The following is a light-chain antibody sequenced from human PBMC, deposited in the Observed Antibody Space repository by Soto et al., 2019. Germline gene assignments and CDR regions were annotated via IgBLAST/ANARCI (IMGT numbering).Light chain of an antibody. CDR1: QSVLLTSNNKNY. V-gene: IGKV4-1*01. Sequence: DIVMTQSPDSLAVSLGEKATINCKSSQSVLLTSNNKNYLAWYQQKPGQPPKVLISWASTRESGVHDRFSGSGSRKDLTLTMTSLQAEDVAVYYCQQDYTALTFGGGTKVEIK. J-gene: IGKJ4*02. CDR3: QQDYTALT. CDR2: WAS.